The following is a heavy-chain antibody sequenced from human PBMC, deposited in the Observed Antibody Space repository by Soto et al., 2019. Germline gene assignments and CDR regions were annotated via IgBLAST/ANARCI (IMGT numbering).Heavy chain of an antibody. Sequence: GASVKVSCKASGYTFTAYYIHWVRQAPGQGLEWMGWIDPNSGDTKYAQKFQGRVTMTRDTSFSTAYMEVSRLRFDDTAVYYCARARAPAGTPFFDYWGQGTLVTVSS. V-gene: IGHV1-2*02. CDR3: ARARAPAGTPFFDY. CDR2: IDPNSGDT. CDR1: GYTFTAYY. J-gene: IGHJ4*02. D-gene: IGHD6-13*01.